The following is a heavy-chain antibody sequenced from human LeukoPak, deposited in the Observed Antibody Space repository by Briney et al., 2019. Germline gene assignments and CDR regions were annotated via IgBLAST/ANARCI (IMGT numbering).Heavy chain of an antibody. Sequence: ASVKVSCKASGYTFTGYYMHWVRQVPGQGLEWMGWIDPNSGGTNYAQKFQGRVTMTRDTSISTAYMDLNRLTSDDTAVYYCARGSAFSGEILRANDYWGQGALVTVSS. CDR2: IDPNSGGT. D-gene: IGHD1-26*01. V-gene: IGHV1-2*02. CDR3: ARGSAFSGEILRANDY. J-gene: IGHJ4*02. CDR1: GYTFTGYY.